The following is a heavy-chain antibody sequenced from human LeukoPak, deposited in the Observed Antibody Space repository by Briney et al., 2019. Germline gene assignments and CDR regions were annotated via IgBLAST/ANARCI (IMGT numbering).Heavy chain of an antibody. Sequence: SETPSLTRTVSGGSISSFYWGWIRQPAGEGPEGIGRIYTSGSTNYNPSLKSRVTISVDTSKNQFSLKLSSVTAADTAVYYCARFSYGDYGSFDYWGQGTLVTVSS. J-gene: IGHJ4*02. D-gene: IGHD4-17*01. V-gene: IGHV4-4*07. CDR2: IYTSGST. CDR1: GGSISSFY. CDR3: ARFSYGDYGSFDY.